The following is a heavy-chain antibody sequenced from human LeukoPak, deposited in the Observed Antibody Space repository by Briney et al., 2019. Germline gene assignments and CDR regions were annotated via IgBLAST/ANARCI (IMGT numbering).Heavy chain of an antibody. V-gene: IGHV3-23*01. CDR2: ISGTSGRT. CDR3: ARVVSMVRGVINTYYYYYGMDV. D-gene: IGHD3-10*01. J-gene: IGHJ6*02. CDR1: GFTFSNYA. Sequence: GGSLRLSCAASGFTFSNYAMDWVRQAPGKGLEWVSAISGTSGRTYYADSVKGRFTISRDNSKNTLYLQMNGLRAEDTAVYYCARVVSMVRGVINTYYYYYGMDVWGQGTTVTVSS.